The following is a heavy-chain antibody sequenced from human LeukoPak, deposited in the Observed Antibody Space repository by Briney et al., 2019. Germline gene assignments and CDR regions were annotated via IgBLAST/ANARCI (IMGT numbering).Heavy chain of an antibody. CDR2: ICAYNGNT. Sequence: ASVKVSCKASGYTFTSYGISWVRQAPGQGLEWMGWICAYNGNTNYAQKLQGRVTMTTDTSTSTAYMELRSLRSDDTAVYYCARGGVTTVTTLVMRSWYGMDVWGQGTTVTVSS. CDR3: ARGGVTTVTTLVMRSWYGMDV. D-gene: IGHD4-17*01. CDR1: GYTFTSYG. V-gene: IGHV1-18*01. J-gene: IGHJ6*02.